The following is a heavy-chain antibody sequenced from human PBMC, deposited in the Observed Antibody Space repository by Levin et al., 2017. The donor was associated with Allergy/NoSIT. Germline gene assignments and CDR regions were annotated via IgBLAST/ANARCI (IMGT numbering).Heavy chain of an antibody. V-gene: IGHV3-23*01. Sequence: PGGSLRLSCAASGFTSSTYAMSWVRQAPGKGLEWVSSISGSGATTYNAYSVRGRITISRDNSKNMVYLQMNSLRAEDTAVYYCAKDRVSDFRSSWGDYYNYAMDVWGQGTTVTVSS. J-gene: IGHJ6*02. CDR2: ISGSGATT. D-gene: IGHD6-13*01. CDR1: GFTSSTYA. CDR3: AKDRVSDFRSSWGDYYNYAMDV.